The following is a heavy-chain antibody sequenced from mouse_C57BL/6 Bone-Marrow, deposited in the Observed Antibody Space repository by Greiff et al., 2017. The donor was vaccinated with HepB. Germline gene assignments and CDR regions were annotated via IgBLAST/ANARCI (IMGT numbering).Heavy chain of an antibody. V-gene: IGHV5-17*01. J-gene: IGHJ2*01. CDR2: ISSGSSTI. Sequence: EVKVEESGGGLVKPGGSLKLSCAASGFTFSDYGMHWVRQAPEKGLEWVAYISSGSSTIYYADTVKGRFTISRDNAKNTLFLQMTSLRSEDTAMYYCARRITTVAFDYWGQGTTLTVSS. D-gene: IGHD1-1*01. CDR1: GFTFSDYG. CDR3: ARRITTVAFDY.